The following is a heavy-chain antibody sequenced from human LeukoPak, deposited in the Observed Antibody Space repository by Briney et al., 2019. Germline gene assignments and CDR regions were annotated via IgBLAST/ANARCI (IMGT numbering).Heavy chain of an antibody. CDR2: ISYDGSNK. Sequence: GGSLRLSCAASGFTFSSYAMHWVRQAPGKGLEWVAVISYDGSNKYYADSVKGRFTISRDNSKNTLYLQMNSLRAEDTAVYYCAAGVRRSAFDIWGQGTMVTVSS. V-gene: IGHV3-30-3*01. J-gene: IGHJ3*02. D-gene: IGHD2-8*01. CDR1: GFTFSSYA. CDR3: AAGVRRSAFDI.